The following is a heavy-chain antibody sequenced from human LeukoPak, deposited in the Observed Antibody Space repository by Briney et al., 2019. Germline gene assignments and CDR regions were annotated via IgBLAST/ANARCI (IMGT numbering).Heavy chain of an antibody. CDR2: IYYSGST. Sequence: SETLSLTCTVSGGSISSYYWSWIRQPPGKGLEWIGYIYYSGSTNYNPSLKSRVTISVDTSKKQFSLNLSSVTAADTAVYYCASWYYDSSGYRFFDYWGQGTLVTVPS. V-gene: IGHV4-59*08. D-gene: IGHD3-22*01. J-gene: IGHJ4*02. CDR3: ASWYYDSSGYRFFDY. CDR1: GGSISSYY.